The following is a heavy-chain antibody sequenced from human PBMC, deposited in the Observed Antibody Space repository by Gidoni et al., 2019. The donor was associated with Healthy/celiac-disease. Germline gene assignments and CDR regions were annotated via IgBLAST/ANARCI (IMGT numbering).Heavy chain of an antibody. CDR1: GFTFSNAW. CDR2: IKSKTDGGTT. J-gene: IGHJ4*02. Sequence: EVQLVESGGGLVKPGGSLRLSCAASGFTFSNAWMSWVRQAPGKGLEWVGRIKSKTDGGTTDYAAPVKGRFTISRDDSKNTLYLQMNSLKTEDTAVYYCTTDREYNWNPTDYWGQGTLVTVSS. V-gene: IGHV3-15*01. D-gene: IGHD1-20*01. CDR3: TTDREYNWNPTDY.